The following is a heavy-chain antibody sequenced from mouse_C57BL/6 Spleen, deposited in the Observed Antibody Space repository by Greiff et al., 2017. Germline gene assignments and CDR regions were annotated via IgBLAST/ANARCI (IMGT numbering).Heavy chain of an antibody. CDR3: ARHWDGFAY. D-gene: IGHD4-1*01. Sequence: DVMLVESGGGLVQPGGSLKLSCAASGFTFSDYYMYWVRQTPEKRLEWVAYISNGGGSTYYPDTVKGRFTISRDNAKNTLYLQMSRLKSEDTAMYYCARHWDGFAYWGQGTLVTVSA. CDR1: GFTFSDYY. V-gene: IGHV5-12*01. J-gene: IGHJ3*01. CDR2: ISNGGGST.